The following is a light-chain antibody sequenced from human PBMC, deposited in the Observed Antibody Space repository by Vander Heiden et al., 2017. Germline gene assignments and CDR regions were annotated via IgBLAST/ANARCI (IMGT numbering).Light chain of an antibody. V-gene: IGKV3-20*01. CDR3: QQYGSSPGYT. Sequence: EMVLTQSPGTLSLSPGERATLSCRASQSVSSSYLAWYQQKPGQAPRLLIYGASSRATGIPDRFSGSGCGTDFTLTISRLEPEDFAVYYCQQYGSSPGYTFGQGTKLEIK. CDR1: QSVSSSY. J-gene: IGKJ2*01. CDR2: GAS.